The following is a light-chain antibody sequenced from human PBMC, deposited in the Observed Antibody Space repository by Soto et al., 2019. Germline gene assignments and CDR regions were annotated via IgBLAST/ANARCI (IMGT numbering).Light chain of an antibody. CDR1: RSVSSN. CDR2: GAS. Sequence: EIGMTQSPATLSVSPGERATLSCRASRSVSSNLAWYQQKTGQAPRLLIYGASTRATGIPARFSGSGSGTEFTLTISRLQSEDLAVYYCQQYSNWPPYTFGQGTKLEIK. CDR3: QQYSNWPPYT. V-gene: IGKV3-15*01. J-gene: IGKJ2*01.